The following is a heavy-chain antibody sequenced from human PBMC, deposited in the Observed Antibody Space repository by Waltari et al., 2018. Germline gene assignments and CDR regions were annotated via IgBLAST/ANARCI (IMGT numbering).Heavy chain of an antibody. CDR3: ARQAARNFDY. V-gene: IGHV1-2*02. J-gene: IGHJ4*02. CDR2: INPNTGGT. CDR1: GYNFIGYY. Sequence: QVQLVQSGAEVKTPGASVNVSCQASGYNFIGYYIHWVRQAPGQGLEWMGWINPNTGGTKYEQKYQGRVTLTRDTSISTAYMELSSLGSDDMAVFYCARQAARNFDYWGQGTLVTVSS.